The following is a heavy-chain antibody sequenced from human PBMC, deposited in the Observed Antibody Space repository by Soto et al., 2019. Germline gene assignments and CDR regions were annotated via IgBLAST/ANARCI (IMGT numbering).Heavy chain of an antibody. J-gene: IGHJ4*02. Sequence: SETLSLTCTVSGGSISSSSYYWGWIRQPPGKGLEWIGSIYYSGSTYYNPSLKSRVTISVDTPKNQFSLKLSSVTAADTAVYYCARRGGSGWYFDYWGQGTLVTVSS. V-gene: IGHV4-39*01. CDR2: IYYSGST. CDR1: GGSISSSSYY. CDR3: ARRGGSGWYFDY. D-gene: IGHD6-19*01.